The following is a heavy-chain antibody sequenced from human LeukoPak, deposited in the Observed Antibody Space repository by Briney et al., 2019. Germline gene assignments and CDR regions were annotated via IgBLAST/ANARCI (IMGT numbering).Heavy chain of an antibody. Sequence: PGGSLRLSCAASGFIFNTYNMNWVRQAPGKGLEWVSSISGSSGYMYYADSVKGRFTISRDNAKNSLYLQMNSLRAEDTAVYYCARRDCSGGSCSHYGMDVWGQGTTVTVSS. CDR1: GFIFNTYN. V-gene: IGHV3-21*01. J-gene: IGHJ6*02. CDR3: ARRDCSGGSCSHYGMDV. D-gene: IGHD2-15*01. CDR2: ISGSSGYM.